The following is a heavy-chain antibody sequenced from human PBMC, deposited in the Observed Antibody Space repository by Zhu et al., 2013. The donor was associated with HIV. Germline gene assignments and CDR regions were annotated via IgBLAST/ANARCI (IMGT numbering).Heavy chain of an antibody. Sequence: QVQLQQWGAGLLKPSETLSLTCAVYGGSFSGYYWSWIRQPPGKGLEWIGEINHRGSTNYNPSLKSRVSISVDTSKNQISLKLNSVTAADTAVFYCARDGFSSGNDAFDIWGQGTMVTVSS. D-gene: IGHD5-18*01. CDR3: ARDGFSSGNDAFDI. CDR2: INHRGST. J-gene: IGHJ3*02. V-gene: IGHV4-34*01. CDR1: GGSFSGYY.